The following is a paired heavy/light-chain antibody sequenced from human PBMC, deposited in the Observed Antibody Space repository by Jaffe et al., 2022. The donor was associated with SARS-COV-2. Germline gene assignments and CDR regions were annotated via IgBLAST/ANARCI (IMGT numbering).Heavy chain of an antibody. V-gene: IGHV1-69*01. CDR1: GGTFSSYA. CDR2: IIPIFGTA. Sequence: QVQLVQSGAEVKKPGSSVKVSCKASGGTFSSYAASWVRQAPGQGLEWMGGIIPIFGTANYAQKFQGRVTITADESTSTAYMELSSLRSEDTAVYYCARTRYDILTNYLNDAFDIWGQGTVVTVSS. D-gene: IGHD3-9*01. J-gene: IGHJ3*02. CDR3: ARTRYDILTNYLNDAFDI.
Light chain of an antibody. Sequence: QSVLTQPPSASGTPGQRVTISCSGSTSNIGSNYVYWYQKLPGTAPKLLFYRNYQRPSGVPDRFSGSKSGTSASLAISGLRSEDEAEYYCETWDDSLSGPVFGGGTKLAVL. CDR3: ETWDDSLSGPV. V-gene: IGLV1-47*01. CDR1: TSNIGSNY. J-gene: IGLJ3*02. CDR2: RNY.